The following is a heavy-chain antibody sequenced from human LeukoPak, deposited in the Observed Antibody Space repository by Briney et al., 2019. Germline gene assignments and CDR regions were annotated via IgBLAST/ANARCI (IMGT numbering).Heavy chain of an antibody. D-gene: IGHD3-22*01. CDR2: ISSNGGST. J-gene: IGHJ6*04. V-gene: IGHV3-64*01. CDR1: GFTFSSYA. CDR3: ARVYYDSSGSPDV. Sequence: PGGSLRLSCAASGFTFSSYAMHWVRQAPGKGLEYVSAISSNGGSTYYANSAKGRFTISRDNSKNTLYLQMGSLRAEDMAVYYCARVYYDSSGSPDVWGKGTTVTVSP.